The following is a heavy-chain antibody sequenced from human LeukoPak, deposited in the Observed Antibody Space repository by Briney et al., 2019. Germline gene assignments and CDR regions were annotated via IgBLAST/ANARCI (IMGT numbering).Heavy chain of an antibody. D-gene: IGHD5-12*01. CDR2: INHSGGT. V-gene: IGHV4-34*01. Sequence: SETLSLTGAVYGGSFSGYYWSWIRQPPGKGLEWIGEINHSGGTNYNPSLKSRVTISVDTSKNQFSLELSSVTAADTAVYYCARVTRGYSGYDYPHYFDYWGQGTLVTVSS. J-gene: IGHJ4*02. CDR3: ARVTRGYSGYDYPHYFDY. CDR1: GGSFSGYY.